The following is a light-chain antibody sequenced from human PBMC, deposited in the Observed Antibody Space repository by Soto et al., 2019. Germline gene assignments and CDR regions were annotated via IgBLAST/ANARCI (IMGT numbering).Light chain of an antibody. CDR3: QQYGSSPPYT. CDR1: QSVSSSY. J-gene: IGKJ2*01. V-gene: IGKV3-20*01. CDR2: GAS. Sequence: EIVLTQSPGTLSLSPGERATLSCRASQSVSSSYLAWYQQKPGQAPRLLIYGASSRATVIPDRFSGTGSATGFTLTISRLEPEDFAVYYCQQYGSSPPYTFGQGTKLEIK.